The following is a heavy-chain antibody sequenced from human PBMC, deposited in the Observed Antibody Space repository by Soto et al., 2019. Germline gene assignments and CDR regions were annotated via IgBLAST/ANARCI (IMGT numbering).Heavy chain of an antibody. J-gene: IGHJ4*02. D-gene: IGHD6-13*01. CDR3: ARKDIAGNSVDF. CDR2: IYPGDSDT. CDR1: GYSFTTYW. Sequence: GESLKISCKASGYSFTTYWIGWVRQMPGKGLEWMGIIYPGDSDTRYSPSFQGQVTISADKSISTAYLQWSSLKASDSAMFYCARKDIAGNSVDFWGQGTLVTVSS. V-gene: IGHV5-51*01.